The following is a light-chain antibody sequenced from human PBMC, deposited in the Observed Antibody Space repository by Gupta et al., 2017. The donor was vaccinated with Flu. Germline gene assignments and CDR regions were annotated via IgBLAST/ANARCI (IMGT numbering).Light chain of an antibody. CDR3: LLYYGGAWV. V-gene: IGLV7-43*01. J-gene: IGLJ3*02. CDR1: NGAVTSGYY. Sequence: QTVVTQEPSQTVSPGGTVTLTCASSNGAVTSGYYPNWFQQKPGQAPRALIYSTSNNHSWTPARFSGSLLGGKAALALSGVQPEDEAEYYCLLYYGGAWVFGGGTKLTVL. CDR2: STS.